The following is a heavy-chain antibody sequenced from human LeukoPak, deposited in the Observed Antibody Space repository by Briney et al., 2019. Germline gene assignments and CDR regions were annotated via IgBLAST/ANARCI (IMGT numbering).Heavy chain of an antibody. Sequence: SETLSLTCTVSGGSISSSSYYWGWIRQPPGKGLEWIGSIYYSGSTYYNPSLNSRVTISVDTSKNQFSLKLSSVTAADTAVYYCARHLGGDYYDSSGNDAFDIWGQGTMVTVSS. D-gene: IGHD3-22*01. V-gene: IGHV4-39*01. CDR2: IYYSGST. CDR1: GGSISSSSYY. J-gene: IGHJ3*02. CDR3: ARHLGGDYYDSSGNDAFDI.